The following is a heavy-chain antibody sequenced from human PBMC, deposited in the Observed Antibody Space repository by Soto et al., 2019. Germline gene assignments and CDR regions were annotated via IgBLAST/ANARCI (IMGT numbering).Heavy chain of an antibody. V-gene: IGHV1-2*04. Sequence: ASVKVSCKASGYTFTGYYMHWVRQAPGQGLEWMGWINPNSGGTNYAQKFQGWVTMTRDTSISTAYMELSRLRSDDTAVYYCARSVEQLVFYGGYAFDIWGQGTMVTVSS. CDR2: INPNSGGT. D-gene: IGHD6-13*01. CDR3: ARSVEQLVFYGGYAFDI. J-gene: IGHJ3*02. CDR1: GYTFTGYY.